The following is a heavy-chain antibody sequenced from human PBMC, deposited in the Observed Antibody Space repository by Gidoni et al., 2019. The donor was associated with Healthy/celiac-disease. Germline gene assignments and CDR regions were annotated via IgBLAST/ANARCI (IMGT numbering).Heavy chain of an antibody. V-gene: IGHV6-1*01. CDR3: ARETPYSSSWLFDY. CDR1: GDSVSSNSAA. D-gene: IGHD6-13*01. Sequence: QVPLQQSGPGLVKLSQPLSLTCAISGDSVSSNSAAWNWIRQSPSRGLEWLGRTYYRSKWYNDYAVSVKSRITINPDTSKNQFSLQLNSVTPEDTAVYYCARETPYSSSWLFDYWGQGTLVTVSS. CDR2: TYYRSKWYN. J-gene: IGHJ4*02.